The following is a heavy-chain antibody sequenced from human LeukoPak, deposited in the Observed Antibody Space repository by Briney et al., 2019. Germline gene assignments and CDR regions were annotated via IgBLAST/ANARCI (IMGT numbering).Heavy chain of an antibody. CDR2: IYTSGST. CDR1: GGSISSSSYY. J-gene: IGHJ5*02. Sequence: SETLSLTCTVSGGSISSSSYYWGWIRQPPGKGLEWIGRIYTSGSTNYNPSLKSRVTMSVDTSKNQFSLKLSSVTAADTAVYYCAATLYSSGWYVAWGQGTLVTVSS. CDR3: AATLYSSGWYVA. D-gene: IGHD6-19*01. V-gene: IGHV4-61*05.